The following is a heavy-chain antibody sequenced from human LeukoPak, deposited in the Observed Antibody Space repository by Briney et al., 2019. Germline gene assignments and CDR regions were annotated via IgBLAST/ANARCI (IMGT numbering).Heavy chain of an antibody. CDR3: ARQATTVTADWFDP. D-gene: IGHD4-17*01. CDR1: GGSFSGYY. J-gene: IGHJ5*02. V-gene: IGHV4-34*01. CDR2: INHSGST. Sequence: PSETLSLTCAVYGGSFSGYYWSWIRQPPGKGLEWIGEINHSGSTNYNPSLKSRVTISVDTSKNQFSLKLSSVTAADTAVYYCARQATTVTADWFDPWGQGTLVTVSS.